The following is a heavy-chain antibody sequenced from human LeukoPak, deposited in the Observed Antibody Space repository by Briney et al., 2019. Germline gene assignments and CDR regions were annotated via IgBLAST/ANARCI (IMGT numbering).Heavy chain of an antibody. CDR2: IIPIFGTA. Sequence: GASVKVSCKASGGTFSSYAISWVRQAPGQGLEWTGGIIPIFGTANFAQKFQGRVTITADESTSTAYMELSSLRSEDTAVYYCARDLGLLSEGSGWNYWGQGTLVTVSS. D-gene: IGHD6-19*01. J-gene: IGHJ4*02. CDR3: ARDLGLLSEGSGWNY. CDR1: GGTFSSYA. V-gene: IGHV1-69*13.